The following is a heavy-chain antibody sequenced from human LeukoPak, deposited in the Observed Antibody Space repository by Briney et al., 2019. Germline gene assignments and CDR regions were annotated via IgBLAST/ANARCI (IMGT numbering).Heavy chain of an antibody. CDR1: KFTFSSYA. CDR3: AKAHAWYYYDSSGYYPD. CDR2: ISGSGGST. D-gene: IGHD3-22*01. Sequence: QPGGSLRLSCTASKFTFSSYAMSWVRQAPGKGLEWVSAISGSGGSTYYADSVKGRFTISRDNSKNTLYLQMNSLRAEDTAVYYCAKAHAWYYYDSSGYYPDWGQGTLVTVSS. V-gene: IGHV3-23*01. J-gene: IGHJ4*02.